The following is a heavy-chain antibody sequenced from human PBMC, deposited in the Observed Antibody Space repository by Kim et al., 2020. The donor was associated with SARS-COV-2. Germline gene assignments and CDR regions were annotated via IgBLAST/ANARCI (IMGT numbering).Heavy chain of an antibody. CDR3: ARLRGRRIAAGGTDY. J-gene: IGHJ4*02. V-gene: IGHV4-39*01. CDR1: GGSISSSSYY. Sequence: SETLSLTCTVSGGSISSSSYYWGWIRQPPGKGLEWIGSIYYSGSTYYNPSLKSRVTISVDTSKNQFSLKLSSVTAADTAVYYCARLRGRRIAAGGTDYWGQRTLVTVSS. D-gene: IGHD6-13*01. CDR2: IYYSGST.